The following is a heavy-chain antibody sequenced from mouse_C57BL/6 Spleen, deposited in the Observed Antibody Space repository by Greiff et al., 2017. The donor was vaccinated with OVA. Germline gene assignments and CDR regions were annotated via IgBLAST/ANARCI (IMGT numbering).Heavy chain of an antibody. V-gene: IGHV14-2*01. J-gene: IGHJ2*01. CDR1: GFNIKDYY. CDR3: ARLDYYGSSWFDY. CDR2: IDPEDGET. D-gene: IGHD1-1*01. Sequence: VQLQQSGAELVKPGASVKVSCTASGFNIKDYYMHWVKQRTEQGLEWIGRIDPEDGETKYAPKFQGKATITADTSSNTAYLQLSSLTSEDTAVYYCARLDYYGSSWFDYWGQGTTLTVSS.